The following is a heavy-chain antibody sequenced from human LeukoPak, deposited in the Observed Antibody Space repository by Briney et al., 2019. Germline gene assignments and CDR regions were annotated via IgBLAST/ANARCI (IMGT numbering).Heavy chain of an antibody. Sequence: GGSLRLSCAVSGITFSNYRMHWVRQAPGKGLVWVSHLIQGGSSAFYADSVKGRFTISRDNAKNTLYLQMNSLRADDTAVYYCATDDYRGLGYWGLGTLVTVSS. J-gene: IGHJ4*02. CDR1: GITFSNYR. CDR2: LIQGGSSA. CDR3: ATDDYRGLGY. V-gene: IGHV3-74*01. D-gene: IGHD4-11*01.